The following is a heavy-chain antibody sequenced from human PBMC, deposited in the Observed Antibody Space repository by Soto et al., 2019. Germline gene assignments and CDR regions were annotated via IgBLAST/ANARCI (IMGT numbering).Heavy chain of an antibody. V-gene: IGHV3-33*01. CDR1: GLTFSSYG. Sequence: PGGSLRLSCAASGLTFSSYGMHWVRQAPGKGLEWVAVIWYDGSNKYYADSVKGRFTISRDNSKNTLYLQMNSLRAEDTAVYYCARCLYRGNSQFDYWGQGTLVTAPQ. CDR2: IWYDGSNK. J-gene: IGHJ4*02. D-gene: IGHD2-15*01. CDR3: ARCLYRGNSQFDY.